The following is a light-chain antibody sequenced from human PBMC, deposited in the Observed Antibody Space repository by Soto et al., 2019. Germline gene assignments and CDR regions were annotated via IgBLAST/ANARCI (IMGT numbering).Light chain of an antibody. J-gene: IGLJ3*02. Sequence: QAVVTQSSSASASLGSSVKLTCTLSSGHNTYIIAWHQQQPGKAPRYLMNLEDSGSYNKGSGVPDRFSGSSSGADRYLTISNLQFEDEADYYCETWDSNSWVFGGGTKLTVL. CDR2: LEDSGSY. V-gene: IGLV4-60*02. CDR3: ETWDSNSWV. CDR1: SGHNTYI.